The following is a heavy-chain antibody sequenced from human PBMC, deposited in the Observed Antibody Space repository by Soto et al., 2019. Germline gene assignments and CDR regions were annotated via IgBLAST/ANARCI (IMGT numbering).Heavy chain of an antibody. CDR2: ISSSSSYI. V-gene: IGHV3-21*01. Sequence: PWGTIRRSCAASGLRFSSYSMNLFRKNPGKGLQWVSSISSSSSYIYYADSVKGRFTISRDNAKNSLYLQMNSLRAEDTAVYYCARVRRDGYNPAFDYWGQGTLVTVS. D-gene: IGHD5-12*01. CDR1: GLRFSSYS. J-gene: IGHJ4*02. CDR3: ARVRRDGYNPAFDY.